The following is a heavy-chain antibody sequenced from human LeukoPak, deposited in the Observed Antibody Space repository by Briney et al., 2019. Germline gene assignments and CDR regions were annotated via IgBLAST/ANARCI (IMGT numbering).Heavy chain of an antibody. Sequence: SETLSLTCTVSGGSISSYYWSWIRQPPGKGLEWIGYIYHSGSTYYNPSLKSRVTISVDRSKNQFSLKLSSVTAADTAVYYCARGRHWTLDYWGQGTLVTVSS. CDR1: GGSISSYY. CDR2: IYHSGST. CDR3: ARGRHWTLDY. J-gene: IGHJ4*02. D-gene: IGHD3-3*01. V-gene: IGHV4-59*12.